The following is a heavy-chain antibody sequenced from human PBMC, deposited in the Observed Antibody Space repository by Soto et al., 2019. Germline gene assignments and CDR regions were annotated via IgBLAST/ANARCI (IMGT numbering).Heavy chain of an antibody. CDR1: GFTFSSYL. D-gene: IGHD2-2*01. Sequence: GGSLRLSCAASGFTFSSYLMSWVRQSPGKGLEWVANIKQDGSEKYCVDSVKGRFTISRDNAKNSLYLQMNSLRAEDTAVYYCARVACSSTSCQVGFYYGMDVWGQGTTVTVSS. CDR2: IKQDGSEK. V-gene: IGHV3-7*01. J-gene: IGHJ6*02. CDR3: ARVACSSTSCQVGFYYGMDV.